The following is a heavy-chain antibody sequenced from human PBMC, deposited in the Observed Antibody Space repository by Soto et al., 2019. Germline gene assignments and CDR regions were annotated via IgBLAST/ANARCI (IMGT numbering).Heavy chain of an antibody. CDR2: VDPNDSFA. D-gene: IGHD3-10*01. CDR3: ARHQSGSGNSNFDF. J-gene: IGHJ4*02. Sequence: GESLKISCQAFEYSFRIYWISWVRQKPGGGLEWMGRVDPNDSFATYSPSFEGHVSISVDKSTNIEYLQWRSLRASDTATYYCARHQSGSGNSNFDFWGQGTPVTVS. V-gene: IGHV5-10-1*01. CDR1: EYSFRIYW.